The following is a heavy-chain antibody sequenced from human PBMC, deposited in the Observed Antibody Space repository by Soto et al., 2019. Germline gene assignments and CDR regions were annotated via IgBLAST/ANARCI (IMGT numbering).Heavy chain of an antibody. CDR3: ARGMLYSYGSYYYYYYGMDV. CDR2: IIPIFGTA. V-gene: IGHV1-69*01. J-gene: IGHJ6*02. Sequence: QVQLVQSGAEVKKPGSSVKFSCKAPGGTFTSYAFTGVRQAPGQGLEWMGGIIPIFGTANYAQKFQGRVTITADESTSTAYMELSSLRSEDTAVYYCARGMLYSYGSYYYYYYGMDVWGQGTTVTVSS. D-gene: IGHD5-18*01. CDR1: GGTFTSYA.